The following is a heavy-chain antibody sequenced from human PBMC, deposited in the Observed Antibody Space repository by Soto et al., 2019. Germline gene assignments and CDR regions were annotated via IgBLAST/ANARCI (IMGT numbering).Heavy chain of an antibody. CDR1: GFTFSSYW. D-gene: IGHD6-19*01. Sequence: GGSLRLSCAVSGFTFSSYWMHWVRQAPGKGLVWVSRINSDGSSTSYADSVKGRFTISRDNAKNTLYLQVNSLRAEDTAVYYCARVYSSGWYEGSYYYYGMDVWGQGTTVTVSS. CDR3: ARVYSSGWYEGSYYYYGMDV. J-gene: IGHJ6*02. CDR2: INSDGSST. V-gene: IGHV3-74*01.